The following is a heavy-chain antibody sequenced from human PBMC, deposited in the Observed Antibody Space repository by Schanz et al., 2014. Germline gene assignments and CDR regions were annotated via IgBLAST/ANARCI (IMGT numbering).Heavy chain of an antibody. CDR3: ARKMKLGVYGGKGHDSLDI. Sequence: DVQLLESGGGLVQPGGSLRLSCAASGFSVGNKYMNWVRQAPGKGLEWVSSISGDHRNTFYADSVKGRFTISRDNSKNTLYLQMNTLRAEDTAVYYCARKMKLGVYGGKGHDSLDIWGQGTMVTVSS. V-gene: IGHV3-23*01. D-gene: IGHD4-17*01. CDR1: GFSVGNKY. CDR2: ISGDHRNT. J-gene: IGHJ3*02.